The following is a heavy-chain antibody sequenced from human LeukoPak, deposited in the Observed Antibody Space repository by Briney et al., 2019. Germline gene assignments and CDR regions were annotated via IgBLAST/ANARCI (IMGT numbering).Heavy chain of an antibody. Sequence: SGGSPRLSCAASGFTFSSYSMNWVRQAPGKGLEWVSYISSSSSTIYYADSVKGRFTISRDNAKNSLYLQMNSLRAEDTAVYYCARDRTGSDAFDIWGQGTMVTVSS. CDR2: ISSSSSTI. CDR1: GFTFSSYS. CDR3: ARDRTGSDAFDI. J-gene: IGHJ3*02. V-gene: IGHV3-48*01. D-gene: IGHD1-1*01.